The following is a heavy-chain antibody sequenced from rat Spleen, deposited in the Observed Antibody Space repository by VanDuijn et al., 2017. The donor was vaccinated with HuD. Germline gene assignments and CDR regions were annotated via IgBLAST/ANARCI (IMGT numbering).Heavy chain of an antibody. J-gene: IGHJ2*01. CDR2: ISYGDSSGHSGT. CDR3: ARHDYGYGLIRFDY. CDR1: GFTFSDYG. D-gene: IGHD1-7*01. Sequence: EVQLVESGGGLVQPGRSLKLSCAASGFTFSDYGVAWVRQAPTKGLEWVATISYGDSSGHSGTYYRDSVKGRFTISRDNAKSTLYLQMDSLRSEDTATYYCARHDYGYGLIRFDYWGQGVMVTVSS. V-gene: IGHV5-29*01.